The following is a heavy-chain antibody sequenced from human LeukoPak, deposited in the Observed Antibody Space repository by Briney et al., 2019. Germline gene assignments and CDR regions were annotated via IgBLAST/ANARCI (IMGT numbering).Heavy chain of an antibody. J-gene: IGHJ1*01. V-gene: IGHV3-23*01. CDR3: ATTGYSSAWPIQH. Sequence: TGGSLRLSCAASGFTFSSYAMSWVRHAPGKGLEWVSTISGSGGSTYYADSVKGRFTISRDNSKDTLYLQVNSLRAEDTAVYFCATTGYSSAWPIQHWGQGTLVTVSS. CDR2: ISGSGGST. D-gene: IGHD6-19*01. CDR1: GFTFSSYA.